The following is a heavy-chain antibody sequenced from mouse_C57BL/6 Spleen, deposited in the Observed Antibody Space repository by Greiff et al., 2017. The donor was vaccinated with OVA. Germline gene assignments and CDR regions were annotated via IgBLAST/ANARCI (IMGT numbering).Heavy chain of an antibody. J-gene: IGHJ2*01. Sequence: QVQLQQPGAELVRPGSSVKLSCKASGYTFTSYWMDWVQQRPGQGLEWIGNIYPSDSETHYNQKFKDKATLTVDKSSSTAYMQLSSLTSEDSAVYYCARSDYDSDYWGQGTTLTVSS. CDR1: GYTFTSYW. CDR2: IYPSDSET. V-gene: IGHV1-61*01. D-gene: IGHD2-4*01. CDR3: ARSDYDSDY.